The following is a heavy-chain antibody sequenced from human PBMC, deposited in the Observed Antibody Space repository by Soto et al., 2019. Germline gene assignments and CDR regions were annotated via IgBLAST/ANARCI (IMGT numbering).Heavy chain of an antibody. V-gene: IGHV3-23*01. CDR2: ISGSGGST. J-gene: IGHJ4*02. CDR1: GVTFSSYA. D-gene: IGHD1-1*01. CDR3: AKIAGGLDDYYLDY. Sequence: QPGGSLRLSCAASGVTFSSYAMSWVGQGPGKGLEWVSAISGSGGSTYYADSVKGRFTISRDNSKNTLYLQMNSLRAEDTAVYYCAKIAGGLDDYYLDYWDQGTLVTVSS.